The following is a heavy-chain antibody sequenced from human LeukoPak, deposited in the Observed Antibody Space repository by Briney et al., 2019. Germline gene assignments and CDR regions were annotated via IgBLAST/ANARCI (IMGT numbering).Heavy chain of an antibody. CDR3: ARASDYYGSGSYYYFDY. D-gene: IGHD3-10*01. Sequence: PSQTLSLTCTVSGGSISSGGHSWSWIRQPPGKGLEWIGYIYYSGSTYYNPSLKSRVTISVDTSKNQFSLKLSSVTAADTAVYYCARASDYYGSGSYYYFDYWGQGTLVTVSS. CDR1: GGSISSGGHS. V-gene: IGHV4-30-2*05. J-gene: IGHJ4*02. CDR2: IYYSGST.